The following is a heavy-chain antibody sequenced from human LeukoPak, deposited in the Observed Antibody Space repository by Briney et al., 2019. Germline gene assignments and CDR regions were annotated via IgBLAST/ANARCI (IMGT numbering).Heavy chain of an antibody. CDR1: GGSISSSSYY. CDR3: ARDIIVGATSRWFDP. Sequence: SETLSLTCTVSGGSISSSSYYWGWIRQPPGKGLKWIGSIYYSGSTYYNPSLKSRVTISVDTSKNQFSLKLSSVTAADTAVYYCARDIIVGATSRWFDPWGQGTLVTVSS. CDR2: IYYSGST. V-gene: IGHV4-39*07. J-gene: IGHJ5*02. D-gene: IGHD1-26*01.